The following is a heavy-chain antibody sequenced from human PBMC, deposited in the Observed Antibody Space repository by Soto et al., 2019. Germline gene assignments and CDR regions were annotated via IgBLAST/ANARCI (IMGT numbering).Heavy chain of an antibody. Sequence: SLILSCAASGFTFSTHAMHWVRQAPGKGLECVAIVSFDGSNKYYADSVKGRFTISRDNSKNTLYLQMSGLTPEDTAFYYCARDQTGITTAGGGRIDRWGQGTLVTVSS. V-gene: IGHV3-30-3*01. D-gene: IGHD6-13*01. CDR1: GFTFSTHA. CDR2: VSFDGSNK. CDR3: ARDQTGITTAGGGRIDR. J-gene: IGHJ5*02.